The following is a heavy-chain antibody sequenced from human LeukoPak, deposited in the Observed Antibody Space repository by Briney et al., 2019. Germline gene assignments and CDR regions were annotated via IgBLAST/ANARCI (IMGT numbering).Heavy chain of an antibody. CDR3: ARDRIPTGDIVVVPAAIYWFDP. CDR1: GASIITHY. Sequence: SETLSLTCTVSGASIITHYWSWIRQPPEKGPEWIGDFYFSGSTNYNPSLKSRATISGDTSKNQFSLKLSSVTAADTAVYNCARDRIPTGDIVVVPAAIYWFDPWGQGTLVTVSS. D-gene: IGHD2-2*02. V-gene: IGHV4-59*11. J-gene: IGHJ5*02. CDR2: FYFSGST.